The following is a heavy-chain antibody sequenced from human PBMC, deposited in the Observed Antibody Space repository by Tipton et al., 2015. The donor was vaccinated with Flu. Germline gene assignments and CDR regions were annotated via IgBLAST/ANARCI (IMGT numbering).Heavy chain of an antibody. V-gene: IGHV4-38-2*01. CDR1: GSSIGGSYC. CDR3: ARRGYSNYVSDAKNWFHS. Sequence: LRLSCSVSGSSIGGSYCWGWIRQPPRKGLQWIGNICPGSMYYNPSLKSRLTLSLDTSRIQFSLRLTSVTAADTAVYYCARRGYSNYVSDAKNWFHSWGRGTLVTVSS. CDR2: ICPGSM. D-gene: IGHD5-12*01. J-gene: IGHJ5*01.